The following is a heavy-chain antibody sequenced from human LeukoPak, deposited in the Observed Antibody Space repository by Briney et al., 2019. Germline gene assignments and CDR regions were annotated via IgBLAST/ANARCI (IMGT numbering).Heavy chain of an antibody. CDR2: ISSSSSYI. CDR1: GFTFSSYS. D-gene: IGHD1-26*01. J-gene: IGHJ6*02. CDR3: ARDGKWGDYYYYYGMDV. Sequence: GGSLRLSCAASGFTFSSYSMNWVRQAPGKGLEWVSSISSSSSYIYYADSVKGRFTISRDNAKNSLYLQMNRLRAEDTAVYYCARDGKWGDYYYYYGMDVWGQGTTVTVSS. V-gene: IGHV3-21*01.